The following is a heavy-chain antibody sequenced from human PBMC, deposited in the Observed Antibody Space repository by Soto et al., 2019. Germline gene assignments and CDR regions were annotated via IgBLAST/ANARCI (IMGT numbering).Heavy chain of an antibody. CDR1: GYTFTSYG. CDR2: ISAYNVNT. V-gene: IGHV1-18*04. D-gene: IGHD3-22*01. J-gene: IGHJ3*02. Sequence: ASVMVPCKASGYTFTSYGISWVRQTPGQGLEWMGWISAYNVNTNYAQKLQGRVTMTTDTSTSTAYMELRSLRSDDTAVYYCARGYYYDTLGAFDIWGQGTMVTVSS. CDR3: ARGYYYDTLGAFDI.